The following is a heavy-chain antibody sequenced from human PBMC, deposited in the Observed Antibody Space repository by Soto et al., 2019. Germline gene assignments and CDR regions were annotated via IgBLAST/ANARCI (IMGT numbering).Heavy chain of an antibody. CDR2: ISYDGSNK. CDR3: ARDSNPWEPGPYYYYGMDV. D-gene: IGHD1-26*01. J-gene: IGHJ6*02. V-gene: IGHV3-30-3*01. Sequence: GGSLRLSCAASGFTFSSYAMHWVRQAPGKGLEWVAVISYDGSNKYYADSVKGRFTISRDNSKNTLYLQMNSLRAEDTAVYYCARDSNPWEPGPYYYYGMDVWGQGTTVTVSS. CDR1: GFTFSSYA.